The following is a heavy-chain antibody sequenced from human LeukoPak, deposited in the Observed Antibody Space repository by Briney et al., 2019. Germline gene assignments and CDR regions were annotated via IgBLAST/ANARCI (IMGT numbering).Heavy chain of an antibody. D-gene: IGHD2-8*01. V-gene: IGHV4-34*01. Sequence: SETLSLTCAVYGGSFSGYYWSWIRQPPGKGLEWIGEINHSGSTNYNPSLKSRVTISVDTSKNQFSLKLSSVTAADTAVYYCARHLYFAQGWFDPWGQGTLVTVSS. CDR1: GGSFSGYY. CDR3: ARHLYFAQGWFDP. J-gene: IGHJ5*02. CDR2: INHSGST.